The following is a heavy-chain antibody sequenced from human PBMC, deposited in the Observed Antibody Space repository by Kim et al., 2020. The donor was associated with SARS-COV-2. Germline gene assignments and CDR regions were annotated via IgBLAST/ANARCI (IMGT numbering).Heavy chain of an antibody. CDR1: GGSFSGYY. V-gene: IGHV4-34*01. D-gene: IGHD6-19*01. CDR2: INHSGST. J-gene: IGHJ4*02. CDR3: ARNKGSGWSSNLYYFDY. Sequence: SETLSLTCAVYGGSFSGYYWSWIRQPPGKGLEWIGEINHSGSTNYNPSLKSRVTISVDTSKNQFSLKLSSVTAADTAVYYCARNKGSGWSSNLYYFDYWGQGTLVTVSS.